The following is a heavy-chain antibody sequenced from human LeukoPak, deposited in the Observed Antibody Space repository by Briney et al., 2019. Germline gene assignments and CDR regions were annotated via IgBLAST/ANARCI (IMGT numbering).Heavy chain of an antibody. CDR3: ARDFSGEWEQLTGWWFDP. Sequence: ASVKVSCKASGYTFCTHWMHWVRQAPGQGLEWMGIINPSGDVRLYARKFQGRVTVTRDMSTRTVYMELSDLRPEDTAVYYCARDFSGEWEQLTGWWFDPWGQGTLVIVSS. CDR2: INPSGDVR. J-gene: IGHJ5*02. D-gene: IGHD1-26*01. CDR1: GYTFCTHW. V-gene: IGHV1-46*01.